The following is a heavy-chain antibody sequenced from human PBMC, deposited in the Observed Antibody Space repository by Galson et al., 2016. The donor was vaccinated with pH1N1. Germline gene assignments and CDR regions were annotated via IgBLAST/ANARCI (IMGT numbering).Heavy chain of an antibody. V-gene: IGHV3-23*01. CDR1: GFTFNNYA. CDR2: ISGSGDKT. D-gene: IGHD4-17*01. CDR3: VKEYLRHYYDDYPGLS. Sequence: SLRLSCAASGFTFNNYAMSWVRQAPGKGLEWVSVISGSGDKTYYADSVKGRFTISRDDSKNTLYLNMNSLRAEDTAIYHCVKEYLRHYYDDYPGLSWGQGTLVTVSS. J-gene: IGHJ5*02.